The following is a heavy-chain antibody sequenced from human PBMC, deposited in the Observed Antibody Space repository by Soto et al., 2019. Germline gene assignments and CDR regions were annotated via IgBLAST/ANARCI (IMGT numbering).Heavy chain of an antibody. Sequence: EVPLVESGGGLVKPGESLRLSCAASGFFFSDAWMNWVRQAPGKWLEWVGRIKSKTDGETTDLAAHVQGRFTISRDDSKDSVYLQMNSLKSDDTTPVYCTHVLAGSYLFDYWGQGSLVTVSS. J-gene: IGHJ4*02. CDR1: GFFFSDAW. V-gene: IGHV3-15*05. D-gene: IGHD3-10*01. CDR3: THVLAGSYLFDY. CDR2: IKSKTDGETT.